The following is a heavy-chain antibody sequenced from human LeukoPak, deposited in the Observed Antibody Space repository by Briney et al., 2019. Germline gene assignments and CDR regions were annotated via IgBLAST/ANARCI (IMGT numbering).Heavy chain of an antibody. CDR1: EFNFNIYS. V-gene: IGHV3-48*04. Sequence: GSLRLSCAAPEFNFNIYSLNWVRQAPGKGLEWISYISRSSTTIYYADSVKGRFTISRDNAKNSLYLQMNSLRAEDTAVYYCTRVGLTDYYMEVWGKGTTVTVSS. CDR3: TRVGLTDYYMEV. J-gene: IGHJ6*03. CDR2: ISRSSTTI.